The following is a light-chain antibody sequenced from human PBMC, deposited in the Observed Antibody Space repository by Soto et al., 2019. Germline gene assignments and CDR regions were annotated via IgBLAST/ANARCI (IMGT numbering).Light chain of an antibody. CDR3: CSYAGGYVV. V-gene: IGLV2-23*02. Sequence: QSALTQPASVSGSPEQSITFSCTGTSSNVGSYTLVSWYQQHPGKAPKLIIYEVTERPSGVSNRFSGSKSGNTASLTISGLQAEDEADYYCCSYAGGYVVFGGGTKVTAL. CDR2: EVT. J-gene: IGLJ2*01. CDR1: SSNVGSYTL.